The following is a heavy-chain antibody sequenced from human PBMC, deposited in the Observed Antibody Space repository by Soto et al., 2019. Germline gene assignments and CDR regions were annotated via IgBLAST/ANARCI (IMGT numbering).Heavy chain of an antibody. Sequence: EVQLVESGGGLVQPGGSLRLSRAVSGFTFSSSEMYWVHQAPGKGLEWISYIHPSGQPIFYADSVKGRFTISRDNANNSLFLQMNSLRAEDTAVYYCARRASRWGQGTMVTVSS. CDR3: ARRASR. CDR1: GFTFSSSE. D-gene: IGHD1-26*01. J-gene: IGHJ3*01. CDR2: IHPSGQPI. V-gene: IGHV3-48*03.